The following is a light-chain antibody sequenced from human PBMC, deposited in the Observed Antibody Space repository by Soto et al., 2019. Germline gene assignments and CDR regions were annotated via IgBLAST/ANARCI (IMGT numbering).Light chain of an antibody. J-gene: IGKJ1*01. Sequence: GERATLSCRASQSISSYLAWYQQKPGQAPRLLIYAASTRHTGIPDRFNDSGSGTDLVLTINRLEPEDFAVYYCQQYGSSGTFGQGTKVDIK. V-gene: IGKV3-20*01. CDR1: QSISSY. CDR2: AAS. CDR3: QQYGSSGT.